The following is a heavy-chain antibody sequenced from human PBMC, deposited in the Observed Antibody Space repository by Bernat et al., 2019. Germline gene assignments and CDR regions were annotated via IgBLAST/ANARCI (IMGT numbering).Heavy chain of an antibody. V-gene: IGHV1-18*04. CDR3: ARVGATHRTCYYYGMDV. Sequence: QVQLVQSGAEVKKPGASVKVSCKASGYTFTSYGISWVRQAPGQGLEWMGWISAYNGNTNYAQKLQGRGTTTTDTSTSTAYMELRSLRSDDTAVYYCARVGATHRTCYYYGMDVWGQGTTVTVSS. D-gene: IGHD1-26*01. CDR2: ISAYNGNT. J-gene: IGHJ6*02. CDR1: GYTFTSYG.